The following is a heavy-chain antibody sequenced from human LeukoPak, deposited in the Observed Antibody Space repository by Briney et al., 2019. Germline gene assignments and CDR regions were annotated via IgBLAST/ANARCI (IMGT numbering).Heavy chain of an antibody. CDR1: GGSISSYY. CDR3: ARVRGLRPYYYYMDV. V-gene: IGHV4-59*12. D-gene: IGHD5-12*01. CDR2: IYYSGST. J-gene: IGHJ6*03. Sequence: SETLSLTCTVSGGSISSYYWSWIRQPPGKGLEWIGYIYYSGSTNYNPSLKSRVTISVDTSKNQFSLKLSSVTAADTAVYYCARVRGLRPYYYYMDVWGKGTTVTVSS.